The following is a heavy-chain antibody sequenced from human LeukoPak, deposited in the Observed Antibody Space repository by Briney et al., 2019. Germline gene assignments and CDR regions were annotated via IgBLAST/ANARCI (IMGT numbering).Heavy chain of an antibody. CDR1: GGSISSYY. D-gene: IGHD4-17*01. Sequence: SETLSLTCTVSGGSISSYYWSWIRQPPGKGLEWIGYIYYSGSTNYNPSLKSRVTISVDTSKNQSSLKLSSVTAADTAVYYCARGLDSTVFDYWGQGTLVTVSS. CDR3: ARGLDSTVFDY. J-gene: IGHJ4*02. V-gene: IGHV4-59*01. CDR2: IYYSGST.